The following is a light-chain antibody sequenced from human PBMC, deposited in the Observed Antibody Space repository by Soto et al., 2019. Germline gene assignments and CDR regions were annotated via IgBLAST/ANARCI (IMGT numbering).Light chain of an antibody. V-gene: IGKV3-15*01. CDR2: GAS. CDR1: QSVSSN. Sequence: EIVMTQSPATLSVSPGERATLSCMASQSVSSNLAWYQQKPGQAPRLLIYGASTRATGIPARFSGSGSGTDFTLTISRLEPEDFAVYYCQQYGSSPRTFGQGTRLEI. J-gene: IGKJ5*01. CDR3: QQYGSSPRT.